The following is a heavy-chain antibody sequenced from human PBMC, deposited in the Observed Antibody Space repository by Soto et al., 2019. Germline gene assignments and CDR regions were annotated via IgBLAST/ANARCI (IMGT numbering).Heavy chain of an antibody. D-gene: IGHD1-26*01. J-gene: IGHJ1*01. CDR1: GFTFSNAW. V-gene: IGHV3-15*07. Sequence: GGSLRLSCAASGFTFSNAWINWVRQAPGKGLEWVGRIKSKIHGGTTDFAAPVKGRFAISRDDSKNVAYMEMNSLKIEDTAVYYCSTDSYSDFTVVRLANWGHGILVTVAS. CDR2: IKSKIHGGTT. CDR3: STDSYSDFTVVRLAN.